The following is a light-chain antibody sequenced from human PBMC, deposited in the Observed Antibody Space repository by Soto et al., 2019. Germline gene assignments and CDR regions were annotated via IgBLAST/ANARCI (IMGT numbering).Light chain of an antibody. J-gene: IGKJ3*01. CDR2: DAS. CDR1: QSVSSY. V-gene: IGKV3-11*01. CDR3: QQRSNWIFT. Sequence: EIVLTQSPATLSLSPGERATLSCRASQSVSSYLAWYQQKPGQAPRLLIYDASNRATGIPARFSGSGSGTDFTLTISSLEPEDFAVYYCQQRSNWIFTFGPVTKVDIK.